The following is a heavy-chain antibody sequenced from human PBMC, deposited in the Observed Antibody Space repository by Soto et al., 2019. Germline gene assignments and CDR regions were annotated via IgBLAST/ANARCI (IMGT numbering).Heavy chain of an antibody. D-gene: IGHD3-22*01. Sequence: QIQLMQFGAEVKKPGASVKVSCKASGYTFTSYGIHWVRQAPGQRLEWTGWINAGNGNTKYSEKFQGRVTITRDTSASTAYLELSSLRSEDTAVYYCARDPNDSSAYYHHYYYGMDVWGQGTTVTVSS. V-gene: IGHV1-3*01. CDR1: GYTFTSYG. CDR2: INAGNGNT. J-gene: IGHJ6*02. CDR3: ARDPNDSSAYYHHYYYGMDV.